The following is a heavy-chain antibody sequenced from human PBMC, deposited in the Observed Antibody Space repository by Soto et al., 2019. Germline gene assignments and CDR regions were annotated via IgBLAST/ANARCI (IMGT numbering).Heavy chain of an antibody. CDR2: IKQDGSER. Sequence: GGALRLSCAAPEFTFTTYWINWVRQAPGEGLEWVANIKQDGSERYYADFVKGRFTISRDNAKNSLFLQMSRLRAEDSAVYYCATVTTWKFYYYYMDVWGKGTTVTVSS. D-gene: IGHD4-17*01. V-gene: IGHV3-7*01. J-gene: IGHJ6*03. CDR1: EFTFTTYW. CDR3: ATVTTWKFYYYYMDV.